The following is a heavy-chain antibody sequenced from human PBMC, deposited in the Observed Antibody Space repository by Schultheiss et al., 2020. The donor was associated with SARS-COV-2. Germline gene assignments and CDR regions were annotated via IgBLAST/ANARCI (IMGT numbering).Heavy chain of an antibody. V-gene: IGHV3-21*05. Sequence: GGSLRLSCVGSGFTFISYAMSWVRQAPGKGLEWVSYISSSSSYIYYADSVKGRFTISRDNTKNSLFLQMNSLRAEDTAVYYCAREWYGHFNYWGQGTLVTVSS. CDR1: GFTFISYA. J-gene: IGHJ4*02. CDR2: ISSSSSYI. CDR3: AREWYGHFNY. D-gene: IGHD2-15*01.